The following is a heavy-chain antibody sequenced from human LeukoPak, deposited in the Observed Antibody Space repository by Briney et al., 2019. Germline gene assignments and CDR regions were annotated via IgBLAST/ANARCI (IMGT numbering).Heavy chain of an antibody. Sequence: SETLSLTCTVSGGSISSSPYYWGWIRQPPGKGLEWIGSIYHSGSTYYNPSLKSRVTISVDTSKNQFSLKLSSVTAADTAVYYRARVTYYYDSSGYYFSRTPPFDYWGQGTLVTVSS. J-gene: IGHJ4*02. V-gene: IGHV4-39*07. CDR1: GGSISSSPYY. CDR2: IYHSGST. D-gene: IGHD3-22*01. CDR3: ARVTYYYDSSGYYFSRTPPFDY.